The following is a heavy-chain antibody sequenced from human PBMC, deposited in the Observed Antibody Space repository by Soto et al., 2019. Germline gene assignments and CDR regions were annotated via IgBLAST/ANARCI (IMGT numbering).Heavy chain of an antibody. CDR1: GFSFSDYA. Sequence: GGSLRLSCAASGFSFSDYALSWVRQAQGKGLKWVSAVGASGADTYSADSVKGRFTISRDNPNNRVFLQMNSLRDDDTAVSYCAKDEVGATRYWGQGTLVTVSS. J-gene: IGHJ4*02. CDR3: AKDEVGATRY. D-gene: IGHD1-26*01. CDR2: VGASGADT. V-gene: IGHV3-23*01.